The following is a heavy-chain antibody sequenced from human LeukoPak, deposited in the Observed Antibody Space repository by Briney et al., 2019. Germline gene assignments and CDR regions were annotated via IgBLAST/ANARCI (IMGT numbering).Heavy chain of an antibody. CDR2: IIPIFGTA. D-gene: IGHD2-2*01. V-gene: IGHV1-69*05. CDR3: ARANIVVVPAAIGY. CDR1: GGTFTSYA. J-gene: IGHJ4*02. Sequence: GASVKVSCRASGGTFTSYAISWVRQAPGQGLEWMGRIIPIFGTANYAQKFHGRVTITTDESTSTAYMELSRLRSDDTAVYYCARANIVVVPAAIGYWGQGTLVTVSS.